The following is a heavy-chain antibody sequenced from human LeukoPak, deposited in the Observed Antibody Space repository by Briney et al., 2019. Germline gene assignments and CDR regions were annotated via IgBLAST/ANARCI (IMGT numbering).Heavy chain of an antibody. CDR2: INPNSGGT. D-gene: IGHD6-13*01. V-gene: IGHV1-2*02. Sequence: ASVKVSCKASGYTFTGYYMHWVRQAPGQGLEWMGWINPNSGGTNHAQKFQGRVTMTRDTSISTAYMELSRLRSDDTAVYYCASRPSRGIAVDYWGQGTLVTVSS. CDR1: GYTFTGYY. CDR3: ASRPSRGIAVDY. J-gene: IGHJ4*02.